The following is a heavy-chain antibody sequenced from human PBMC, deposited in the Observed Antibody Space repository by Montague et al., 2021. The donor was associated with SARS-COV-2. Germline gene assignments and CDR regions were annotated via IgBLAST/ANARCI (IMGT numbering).Heavy chain of an antibody. CDR1: GGSISNYH. J-gene: IGHJ6*02. CDR3: ARQLRVRRTWQVGDYNHYGMDV. Sequence: SETLSLTCTVSGGSISNYHWNWIRQPPGKGLEWIAYIYYSGSTNXXPSLQSRVTISVDTSRNQFSLRLTSVTAADTAVYYCARQLRVRRTWQVGDYNHYGMDVWGQGTTVSVSS. CDR2: IYYSGST. D-gene: IGHD3-10*01. V-gene: IGHV4-59*08.